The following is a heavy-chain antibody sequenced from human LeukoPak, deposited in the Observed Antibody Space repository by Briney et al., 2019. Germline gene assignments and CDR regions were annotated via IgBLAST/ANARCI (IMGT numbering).Heavy chain of an antibody. CDR2: IIPIFGTA. J-gene: IGHJ4*02. V-gene: IGHV1-69*13. Sequence: ASVKVSCKASGDTFSSYAISWVRQAPGQGLEWMGGIIPIFGTANYAQKFQGRVTITADESTSTAYMELSSLRSEDTAVYYCASGPTYYYDSSGYYSEFDYWGQGTLVTVSS. CDR1: GDTFSSYA. CDR3: ASGPTYYYDSSGYYSEFDY. D-gene: IGHD3-22*01.